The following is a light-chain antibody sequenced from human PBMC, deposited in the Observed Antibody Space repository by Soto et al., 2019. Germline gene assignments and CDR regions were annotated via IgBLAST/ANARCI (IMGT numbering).Light chain of an antibody. CDR3: QDYGTSAPWT. CDR1: QNIRGNE. Sequence: EVVLTQSPGTLSLSPGERATLSCRASQNIRGNELAWYQQKPGQAPRLLIYRGSSRATGIPDRFTGRGSGTEFPLTTSRLEPEDFAVYYCQDYGTSAPWTFGQGTKVEIK. CDR2: RGS. V-gene: IGKV3-20*01. J-gene: IGKJ1*01.